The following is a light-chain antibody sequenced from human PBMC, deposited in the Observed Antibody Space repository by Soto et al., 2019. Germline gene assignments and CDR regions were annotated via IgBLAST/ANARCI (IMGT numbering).Light chain of an antibody. V-gene: IGKV3-20*01. CDR1: QTINNN. Sequence: QAPDTLSLSPGERATLSCRASQTINNNVAWYQLKDGQVPRLVIYGASTRATGIPARFSGSGSGTDFTLTISRLEPEDFAVYYCQQYGSSPWTFGQGTKVDI. J-gene: IGKJ1*01. CDR2: GAS. CDR3: QQYGSSPWT.